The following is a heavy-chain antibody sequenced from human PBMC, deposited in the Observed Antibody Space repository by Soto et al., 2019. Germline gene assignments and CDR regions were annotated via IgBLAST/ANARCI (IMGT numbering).Heavy chain of an antibody. D-gene: IGHD3-16*01. Sequence: QVQLVQSGAEVKKPGASVKVSCKASGYTFTSYGISWVRQAPGQGLEWMGWINAHNGNTKYAQKVQGRVTMTTDTSTSTAYMELRSLRSDDTAVYYCARDPALGGPFDYWGQVTLVTVSS. CDR2: INAHNGNT. CDR3: ARDPALGGPFDY. V-gene: IGHV1-18*01. CDR1: GYTFTSYG. J-gene: IGHJ4*02.